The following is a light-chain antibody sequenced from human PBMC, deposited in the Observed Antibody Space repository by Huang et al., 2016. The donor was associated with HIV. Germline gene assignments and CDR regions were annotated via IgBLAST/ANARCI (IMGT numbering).Light chain of an antibody. V-gene: IGKV1-39*01. CDR3: QQSFSTPYT. J-gene: IGKJ2*01. CDR1: ENIDKY. Sequence: DPQMTQSPSSLSASVGDRVTIPCRASENIDKYLNWYQQRPGKAPKLLMYEASSLESGVPSRFSVSGSGTDFTLTISSLQPEDFATYYCQQSFSTPYTFGQGTKLDIK. CDR2: EAS.